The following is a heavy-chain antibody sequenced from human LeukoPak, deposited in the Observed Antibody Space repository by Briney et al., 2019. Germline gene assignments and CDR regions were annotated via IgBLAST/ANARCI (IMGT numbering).Heavy chain of an antibody. J-gene: IGHJ4*02. CDR3: ASISTSWGRAGY. D-gene: IGHD3-9*01. Sequence: SETLSLTCTVSGGSISSYYWSWIRQPPGKGLEWIGYIYYSGSTYYNPSLKSRVTISVDTSKNQFSLKLSSVTAADTAVYYCASISTSWGRAGYWGQGTLVTVSS. CDR1: GGSISSYY. V-gene: IGHV4-59*12. CDR2: IYYSGST.